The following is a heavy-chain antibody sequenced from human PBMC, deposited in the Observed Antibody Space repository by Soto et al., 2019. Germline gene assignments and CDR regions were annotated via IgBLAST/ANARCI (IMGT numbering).Heavy chain of an antibody. CDR2: ISSSGSTI. CDR1: GFTFSSYN. Sequence: GGSLRLSCAASGFTFSSYNMNWVRQAPGKGLEWVSYISSSGSTIYYADSVKGRFTISRDNAKNSLYLQMNSLRAEDTAVYYCVFVWYDSDSSVYFFCGQGSSVTVS. D-gene: IGHD3-22*01. CDR3: VFVWYDSDSSVYFF. V-gene: IGHV3-48*01. J-gene: IGHJ1*01.